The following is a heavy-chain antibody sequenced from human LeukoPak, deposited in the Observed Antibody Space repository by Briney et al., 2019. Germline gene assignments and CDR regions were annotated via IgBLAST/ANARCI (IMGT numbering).Heavy chain of an antibody. V-gene: IGHV1-2*06. CDR3: ARGFSRLKAYDDYVGY. D-gene: IGHD5-12*01. CDR2: INPNSGGT. Sequence: ASVKVSCKASGYTFTGYYMHWVRQAPGQGLEWMGRINPNSGGTNYAQKFQGRVTMTRDTSISTAYMELSRLRSDDTAVYYCARGFSRLKAYDDYVGYWGQGTLVTVSS. CDR1: GYTFTGYY. J-gene: IGHJ4*02.